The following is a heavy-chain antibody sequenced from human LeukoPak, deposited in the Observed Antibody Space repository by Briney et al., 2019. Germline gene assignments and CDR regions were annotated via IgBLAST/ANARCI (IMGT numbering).Heavy chain of an antibody. CDR1: GGTFSSYA. V-gene: IGHV1-69*13. CDR3: ATFRAHNYDFWSGYLDY. Sequence: SVKVSCKASGGTFSSYAISWVRQAPGQGLEWMGGIIPIFDTANYAQKFQGRVTITADESTSTAYMELSSLRSEDTAVYYCATFRAHNYDFWSGYLDYWGQGTLVTVSS. J-gene: IGHJ4*02. D-gene: IGHD3-3*01. CDR2: IIPIFDTA.